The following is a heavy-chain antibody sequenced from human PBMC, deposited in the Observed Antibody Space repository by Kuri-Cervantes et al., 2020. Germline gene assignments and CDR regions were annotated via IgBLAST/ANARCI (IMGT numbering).Heavy chain of an antibody. CDR3: ARLKVGEKYGDYVGWFDP. Sequence: SETLSLTCTVSGGSISSYYWSWIRQPPGKGLEWIGYIYYSGSTNYNPSLKSRVTISVDTSKNQFSLKLSSVTAADTAVYYCARLKVGEKYGDYVGWFDPRGQGTLVTVSS. D-gene: IGHD4-17*01. CDR1: GGSISSYY. CDR2: IYYSGST. J-gene: IGHJ5*02. V-gene: IGHV4-59*01.